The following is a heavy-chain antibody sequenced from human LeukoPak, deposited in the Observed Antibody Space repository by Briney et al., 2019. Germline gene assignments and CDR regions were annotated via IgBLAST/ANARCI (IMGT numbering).Heavy chain of an antibody. CDR2: ISGSGGSS. D-gene: IGHD6-13*01. CDR3: AKDRDSSSWSLTLDY. CDR1: GFTFSSYA. V-gene: IGHV3-23*01. J-gene: IGHJ4*02. Sequence: GGSLRLSCAASGFTFSSYAMSWVRQAPGKGLEWVSAISGSGGSSHYADSVKGRFTISRDYSKNTLYLQMHSLRAEDTAVYYCAKDRDSSSWSLTLDYWGQGTLVTVSS.